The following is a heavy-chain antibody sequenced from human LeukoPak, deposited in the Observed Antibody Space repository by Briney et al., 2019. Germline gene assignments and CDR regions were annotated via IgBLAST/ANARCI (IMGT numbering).Heavy chain of an antibody. CDR1: GFTFSSYG. Sequence: GGSLRLSCAASGFTFSSYGMHWVRQAPGKGLEWVAFIRYDGSNKYYADSVKGRFTISRDNSKNTLYLQMNSLRAEDTAVYYCAKDRGLRGSGGPLDYWGQGTLVTVSS. CDR3: AKDRGLRGSGGPLDY. J-gene: IGHJ4*02. D-gene: IGHD2-15*01. V-gene: IGHV3-30*02. CDR2: IRYDGSNK.